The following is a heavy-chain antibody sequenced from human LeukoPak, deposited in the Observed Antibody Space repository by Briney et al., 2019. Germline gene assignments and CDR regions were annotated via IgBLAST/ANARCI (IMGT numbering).Heavy chain of an antibody. V-gene: IGHV1-18*01. Sequence: ASVKVSCKASGYTFTSYGISWVRQAPGQGLEWMGWISAYNGNTNYAQKLQGRVTMTTDTSTSTAYMELRSLRSDDTAVYYCAREPGIAVAGTGLDYWGQGTLVTVSS. J-gene: IGHJ4*02. D-gene: IGHD6-19*01. CDR1: GYTFTSYG. CDR2: ISAYNGNT. CDR3: AREPGIAVAGTGLDY.